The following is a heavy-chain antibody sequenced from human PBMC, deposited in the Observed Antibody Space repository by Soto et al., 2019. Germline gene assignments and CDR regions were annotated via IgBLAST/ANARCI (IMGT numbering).Heavy chain of an antibody. D-gene: IGHD2-8*01. CDR2: MNPNSGNT. Sequence: ASVKVSCKASGYTYTSYDINWVRQATGQGLEWMGWMNPNSGNTGYAQKFQGRVTMTRNTSISTAYMELSSLRSEDTAVYYCARGLYCTNGVCYPSWWFDPWGQGTLVTVSS. CDR3: ARGLYCTNGVCYPSWWFDP. CDR1: GYTYTSYD. V-gene: IGHV1-8*01. J-gene: IGHJ5*02.